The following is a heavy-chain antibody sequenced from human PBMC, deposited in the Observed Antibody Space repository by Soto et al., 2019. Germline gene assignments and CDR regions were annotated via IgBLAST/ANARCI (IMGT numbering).Heavy chain of an antibody. CDR1: GFTFSSYA. Sequence: HPGGSLRLSCAASGFTFSSYAMSWVRQAPGKGLEWVSAISGSGGSTYYADSVKGRFTISRDNSKNTLYLQMNSLRAEDTAVYYCAKDRVPYSSSWQYYFDYWGQGTLVTVSS. CDR3: AKDRVPYSSSWQYYFDY. V-gene: IGHV3-23*01. D-gene: IGHD6-13*01. CDR2: ISGSGGST. J-gene: IGHJ4*02.